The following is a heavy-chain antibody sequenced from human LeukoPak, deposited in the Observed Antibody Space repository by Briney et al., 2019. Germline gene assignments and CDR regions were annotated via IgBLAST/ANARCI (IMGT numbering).Heavy chain of an antibody. CDR3: ARGSSVAAGFDN. V-gene: IGHV3-7*01. Sequence: GGSLRLSCAASGFTFSTFWMSWVRQAPGKGLEWVANIKHDGSEKYYVDSVKGRFTISRDNSKNTLYLQMNSLRAEDTAVYYCARGSSVAAGFDNWGQGTLVTVSS. D-gene: IGHD6-6*01. J-gene: IGHJ4*02. CDR2: IKHDGSEK. CDR1: GFTFSTFW.